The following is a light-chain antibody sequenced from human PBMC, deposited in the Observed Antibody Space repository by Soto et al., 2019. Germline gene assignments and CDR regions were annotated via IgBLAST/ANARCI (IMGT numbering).Light chain of an antibody. J-gene: IGLJ1*01. CDR3: SSYAGDNTYV. CDR1: SRDVGSYNY. CDR2: EVS. V-gene: IGLV2-11*01. Sequence: QSALTQPRSVSGSPGQTVTISCTGTSRDVGSYNYVSWYQQYPGKAPKLIIYEVSKRPSGVPDRFSASKFANTASLTVAGLQAEDEADYHCSSYAGDNTYVFGSGTKVTVL.